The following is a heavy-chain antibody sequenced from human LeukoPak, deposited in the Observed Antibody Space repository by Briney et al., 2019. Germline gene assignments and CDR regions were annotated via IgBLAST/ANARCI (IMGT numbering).Heavy chain of an antibody. V-gene: IGHV3-49*04. CDR1: GFTFGDYA. Sequence: PGRSLRLSCTASGFTFGDYAMSWVRQASGKGLEWGGFIRSKAYGGTTEYAASVKGRFTISRDDSKSIAYLQMNSLKTEDTAVYYCTRVGTIFGVVIIERYPGKGSDYTDVWGKGTTVTVSS. D-gene: IGHD3-3*01. CDR3: TRVGTIFGVVIIERYPGKGSDYTDV. J-gene: IGHJ6*03. CDR2: IRSKAYGGTT.